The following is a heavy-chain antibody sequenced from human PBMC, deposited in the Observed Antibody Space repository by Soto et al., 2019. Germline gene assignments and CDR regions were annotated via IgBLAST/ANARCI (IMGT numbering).Heavy chain of an antibody. CDR3: AREVVPYLCFGEIGHRFDP. D-gene: IGHD3-10*01. CDR2: ISAYNGNT. V-gene: IGHV1-18*01. J-gene: IGHJ5*02. Sequence: ASVKVSCKASGYTFTSYGISWVRQAPGQGLEWMGWISAYNGNTNYAQKLQGRVTMTTDTSTSTAYMELRSLRSDDTAVYYCAREVVPYLCFGEIGHRFDPSRHGSVVT. CDR1: GYTFTSYG.